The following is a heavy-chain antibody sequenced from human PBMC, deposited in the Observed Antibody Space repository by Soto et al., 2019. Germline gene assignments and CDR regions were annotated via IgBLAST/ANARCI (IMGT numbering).Heavy chain of an antibody. V-gene: IGHV1-69*08. CDR1: GGTFST. J-gene: IGHJ4*02. D-gene: IGHD5-18*01. Sequence: QVQLVQSGAEVKKPGSSVKVSCKASGGTFSTIIWVRQAPGQGLEWMGRIIPMLGITNYAQKFQGRVTITADKSTSTAYMELSTLRSEDTAVYYCAREQYSYGFYWGQGTLVTVSS. CDR3: AREQYSYGFY. CDR2: IIPMLGIT.